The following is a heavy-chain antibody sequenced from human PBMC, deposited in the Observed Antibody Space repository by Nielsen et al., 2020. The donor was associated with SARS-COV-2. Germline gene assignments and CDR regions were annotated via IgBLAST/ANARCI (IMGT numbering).Heavy chain of an antibody. CDR2: INAGNGNT. J-gene: IGHJ5*02. V-gene: IGHV1-3*01. CDR1: GYTFTSYA. CDR3: ARDGIVGATEANWFDP. Sequence: ASVKVSCKASGYTFTSYAMHWVRQAPGQRLEWMGWINAGNGNTKYSQKFQGRVTMTRDTSTSTVYMELSSLRSEDTAVYYCARDGIVGATEANWFDPWGQGTLVTVSS. D-gene: IGHD1-26*01.